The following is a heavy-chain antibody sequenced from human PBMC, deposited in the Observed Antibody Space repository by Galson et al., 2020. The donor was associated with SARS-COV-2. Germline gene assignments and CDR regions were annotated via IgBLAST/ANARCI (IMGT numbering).Heavy chain of an antibody. CDR2: ISGTGTYI. J-gene: IGHJ3*02. CDR1: GFTSFTHS. Sequence: GASLKISCTASGFTSFTHSMSWVRQAPGKGLEWISLISGTGTYIYYEDSVKGRFTISRDNAKNSLYLQITTLRAEDTALYYCARDGGNSIARGPFDIWGQGTMVNVSS. V-gene: IGHV3-21*01. D-gene: IGHD2-21*01. CDR3: ARDGGNSIARGPFDI.